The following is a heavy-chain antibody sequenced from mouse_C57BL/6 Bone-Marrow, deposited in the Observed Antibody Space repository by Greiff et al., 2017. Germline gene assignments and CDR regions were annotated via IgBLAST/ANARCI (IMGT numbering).Heavy chain of an antibody. Sequence: VQLVESGPGLVAPSQSLSITCTVSGFSLTSYGVDWVRQSPGKGLEWLGVIWGVGSTNYNSALKSRLSISKDNSKSQVFLKMNRLQTDDTAMYYCASGYYGSSYERFAYWGQGTLVTVSA. D-gene: IGHD1-1*01. V-gene: IGHV2-6*01. CDR3: ASGYYGSSYERFAY. CDR1: GFSLTSYG. J-gene: IGHJ3*01. CDR2: IWGVGST.